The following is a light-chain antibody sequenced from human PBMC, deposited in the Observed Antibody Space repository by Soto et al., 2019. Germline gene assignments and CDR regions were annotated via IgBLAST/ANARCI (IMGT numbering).Light chain of an antibody. Sequence: EIVMTQSPATLSVSPGERATLSCRASQSVSSNLAWYQQKPGQAPRLLIYGASTKATGIPASFSGSGSGTEFTLTISSLQSEDCAVYYCQQYNNWHPGFTFGPGTKVDI. V-gene: IGKV3-15*01. J-gene: IGKJ3*01. CDR1: QSVSSN. CDR2: GAS. CDR3: QQYNNWHPGFT.